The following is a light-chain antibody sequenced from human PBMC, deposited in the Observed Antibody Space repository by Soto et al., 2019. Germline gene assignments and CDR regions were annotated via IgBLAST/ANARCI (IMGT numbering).Light chain of an antibody. J-gene: IGKJ4*01. CDR2: KAS. V-gene: IGKV1-5*03. CDR1: QTISAR. Sequence: DIQMTQSPSTLSASVGDRVTITCRASQTISARLAWYQQKPGKAPKLLIYKASNLEGGVPSRLSGSGSGTEFNITISSLQPEDVATYCCQEYNTCPLTFGGWTTVEIK. CDR3: QEYNTCPLT.